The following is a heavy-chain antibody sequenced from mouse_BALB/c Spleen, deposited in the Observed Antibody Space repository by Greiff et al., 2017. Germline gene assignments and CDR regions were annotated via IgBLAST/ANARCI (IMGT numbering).Heavy chain of an antibody. CDR3: AREGLLLRLRAMDY. CDR1: GYTFTSYV. J-gene: IGHJ4*01. D-gene: IGHD1-2*01. Sequence: VQLKESGPELVKPGASVKMSCKASGYTFTSYVMHWVKQKPGQGLEWIGYINPYNDGTKYNEKFKGKATLTSDKSSSTAYMELSSLTSEDSAVYYCAREGLLLRLRAMDYWGQGTSVTVSS. CDR2: INPYNDGT. V-gene: IGHV1-14*01.